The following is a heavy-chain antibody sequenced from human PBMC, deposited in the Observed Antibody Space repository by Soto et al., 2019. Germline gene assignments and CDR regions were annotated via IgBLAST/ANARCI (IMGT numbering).Heavy chain of an antibody. V-gene: IGHV4-4*02. CDR2: ISHSGNI. CDR3: AARHFWSRPWTDRRLDY. Sequence: PSETLSLTCVVSSDSINSSHWWNWVRQPPEKGLEWIGQISHSGNISYNPSLTSRVTISVDKSKSHFSLNLTFVTAADTAVYYCAARHFWSRPWTDRRLDYWGQGTLVTVSS. D-gene: IGHD3-3*02. J-gene: IGHJ4*02. CDR1: SDSINSSHW.